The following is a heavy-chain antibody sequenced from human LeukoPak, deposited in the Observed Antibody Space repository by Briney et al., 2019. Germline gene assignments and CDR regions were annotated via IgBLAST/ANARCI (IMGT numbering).Heavy chain of an antibody. CDR1: GYAFTSYD. Sequence: GASVKVSCKASGYAFTSYDINWVRQATGQGLEWMGWMNPYSGNTGYAQKFQGRVTITRNNSISTAYMELRGLRSEDTAVYYCASLLHRNDYHSSGYYYYMDVWGKGTSVTVSS. CDR2: MNPYSGNT. J-gene: IGHJ6*03. D-gene: IGHD5-12*01. CDR3: ASLLHRNDYHSSGYYYYMDV. V-gene: IGHV1-8*03.